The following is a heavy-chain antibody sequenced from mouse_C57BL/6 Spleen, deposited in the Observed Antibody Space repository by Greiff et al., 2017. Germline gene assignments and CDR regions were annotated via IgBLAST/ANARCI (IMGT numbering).Heavy chain of an antibody. CDR2: INPNNGGT. CDR3: ARGGYYFDY. J-gene: IGHJ2*01. V-gene: IGHV1-26*01. Sequence: VQLQQSGPELVKPGASVKISCKASGYTFTDYSMNWVKQSHGKSLEWIGDINPNNGGTSYNQKFKGKATLTVDKSSSTAYMELRSRTSGDSAVYYCARGGYYFDYCGQGTTLTVSS. CDR1: GYTFTDYS.